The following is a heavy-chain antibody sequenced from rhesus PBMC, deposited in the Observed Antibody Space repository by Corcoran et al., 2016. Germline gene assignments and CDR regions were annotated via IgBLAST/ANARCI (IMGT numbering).Heavy chain of an antibody. CDR3: NRGGWYKDGFDS. CDR2: ISEKGYNT. D-gene: IGHD1-26*01. Sequence: DVQLVESGGGLVKPGGSLRLSCVASVFTFSSYEMHWVRQGPGKGLEGGSVISEKGYNTKYAAALRGRFTISRDNAKNSLFLQMNSLRAEDTAGYYCNRGGWYKDGFDSWGQGVVVTVSS. CDR1: VFTFSSYE. J-gene: IGHJ6*01. V-gene: IGHV3-100*02.